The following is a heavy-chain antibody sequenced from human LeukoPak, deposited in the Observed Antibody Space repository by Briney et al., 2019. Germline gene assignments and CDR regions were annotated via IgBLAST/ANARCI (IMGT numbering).Heavy chain of an antibody. J-gene: IGHJ5*02. CDR2: IVPIFGTA. CDR1: GGTFSSYA. D-gene: IGHD5-18*01. Sequence: SVKVSCKASGGTFSSYAISWVRQAPGQGLEWMGGIVPIFGTANYAQKFQGRVTITADESTSTAYMELSSLRSEDTAVYYCARDSGSYGYWWFDPWGQGTLVTVSS. CDR3: ARDSGSYGYWWFDP. V-gene: IGHV1-69*13.